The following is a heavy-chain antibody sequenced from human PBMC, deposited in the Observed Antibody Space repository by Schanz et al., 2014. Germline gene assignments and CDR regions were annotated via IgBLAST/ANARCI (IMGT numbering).Heavy chain of an antibody. CDR2: IKSKIDGGTT. CDR1: GFTFSNTW. CDR3: TTVERITIFEVVPYYYYYMDV. J-gene: IGHJ6*03. Sequence: EVQLEESGGGLVQPGGSLRLSCAASGFTFSNTWMNWVRQTPGKGLEWIGRIKSKIDGGTTDYAAPVKGRFTISRDDSKNTLYLQMNSLKTEDTAVYYCTTVERITIFEVVPYYYYYMDVWGKGTTVTVSS. V-gene: IGHV3-15*01. D-gene: IGHD3-3*01.